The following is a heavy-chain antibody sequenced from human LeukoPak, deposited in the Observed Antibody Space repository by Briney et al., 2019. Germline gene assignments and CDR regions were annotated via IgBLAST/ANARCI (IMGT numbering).Heavy chain of an antibody. D-gene: IGHD3-3*01. CDR2: IYYSGST. CDR1: GGSFSGYY. J-gene: IGHJ3*02. V-gene: IGHV4-59*01. CDR3: ARDLRFLEWAFDI. Sequence: SETLSLTCAVYGGSFSGYYWSWIRQPPGKGLEWIGYIYYSGSTNYNPSFKSRVTISVDTSKNQFSLKLSSVTAADTAVYYCARDLRFLEWAFDIWGQGTMVTVSS.